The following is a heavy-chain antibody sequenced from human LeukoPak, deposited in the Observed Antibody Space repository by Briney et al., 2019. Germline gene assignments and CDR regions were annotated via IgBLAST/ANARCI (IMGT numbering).Heavy chain of an antibody. D-gene: IGHD3-16*02. CDR2: TYYRSKWYN. J-gene: IGHJ4*02. V-gene: IGHV6-1*01. Sequence: SQTLSLTCALSGDSVSINSAAWNWIRQSPSRGLEWLGRTYYRSKWYNDYAVSVKSRITINPDTSKNQFSLQLNSVTPEDTAVYYCARADRDDLRWGGYRYRWSYFDYWGQGTLATVSS. CDR1: GDSVSINSAA. CDR3: ARADRDDLRWGGYRYRWSYFDY.